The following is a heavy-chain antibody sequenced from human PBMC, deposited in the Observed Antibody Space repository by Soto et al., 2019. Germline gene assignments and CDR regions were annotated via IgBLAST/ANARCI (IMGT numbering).Heavy chain of an antibody. CDR1: GYTFTSYY. D-gene: IGHD3-3*02. J-gene: IGHJ5*02. CDR3: AREISGIIPTLGWFDP. CDR2: INPSGGST. V-gene: IGHV1-46*01. Sequence: ASVKVSCKASGYTFTSYYMHWVRQAPGQGLEWMGIINPSGGSTSYAQKFQGRVTMTRDTSTSTVYMELSSLRSEDTAVYYCAREISGIIPTLGWFDPWGQGTLVTVSA.